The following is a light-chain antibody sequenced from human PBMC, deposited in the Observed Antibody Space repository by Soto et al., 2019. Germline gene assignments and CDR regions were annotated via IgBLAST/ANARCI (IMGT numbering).Light chain of an antibody. Sequence: QSALTQPASVSGSPGQSITISCTGTSSDVGGYNYVSWYQQHPGKAPKLMIYDVSNRPSGVSNRFSGSKSGNTASLTISGLQAEDEADYYGSSYTSISTLLYVFGTGTKVTVL. CDR1: SSDVGGYNY. V-gene: IGLV2-14*01. CDR2: DVS. J-gene: IGLJ1*01. CDR3: SSYTSISTLLYV.